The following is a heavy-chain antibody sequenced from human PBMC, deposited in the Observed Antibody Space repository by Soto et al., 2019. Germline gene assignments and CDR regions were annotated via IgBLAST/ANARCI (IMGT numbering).Heavy chain of an antibody. CDR2: ISSSSYI. Sequence: EVQLVESGGGLVKPGGSLRLSCAASGFTFSSYSMNWVRQAPGKGLEWVSSISSSSYIYYADSVKGRFTISRDNAKNSLYLQMNSLRAEDTAVYYCARSSGWHYFDYWGQGTLVTVSS. CDR3: ARSSGWHYFDY. J-gene: IGHJ4*02. CDR1: GFTFSSYS. D-gene: IGHD6-19*01. V-gene: IGHV3-21*01.